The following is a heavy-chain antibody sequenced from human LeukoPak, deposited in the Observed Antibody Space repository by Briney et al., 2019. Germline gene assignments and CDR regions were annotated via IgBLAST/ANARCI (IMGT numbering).Heavy chain of an antibody. CDR3: AKLWFGELPMPQAENFDY. Sequence: PGGSLRLSCAASGFTFDDYAMHWVRQAPGKGLEWVSGISWNSGSIGYADSVKGRFTISRDNAKNSLYLQMNSLRAEDTALYYCAKLWFGELPMPQAENFDYWGQGTLVTVSS. J-gene: IGHJ4*02. CDR1: GFTFDDYA. D-gene: IGHD3-10*01. CDR2: ISWNSGSI. V-gene: IGHV3-9*01.